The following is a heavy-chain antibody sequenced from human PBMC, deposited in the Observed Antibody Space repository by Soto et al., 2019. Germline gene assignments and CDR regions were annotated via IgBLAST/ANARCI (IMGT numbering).Heavy chain of an antibody. CDR2: ISSNGGST. V-gene: IGHV3-64*02. Sequence: EVQLVESGEGLVQPGGSLRLSCAASGFTFSSYAMHWVRQAPGKGLEYVSAISSNGGSTYYADSVKGRFTISRDNSKNTLYLQMGSQRAEDIAAYYCARGGDDQDASSGALFDYWGQGTLVTVSS. J-gene: IGHJ4*02. CDR3: ARGGDDQDASSGALFDY. CDR1: GFTFSSYA. D-gene: IGHD6-25*01.